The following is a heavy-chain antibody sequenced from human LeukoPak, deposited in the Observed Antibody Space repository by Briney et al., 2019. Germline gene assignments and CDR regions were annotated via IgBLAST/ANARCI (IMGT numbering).Heavy chain of an antibody. V-gene: IGHV1-18*01. J-gene: IGHJ5*02. CDR1: GYTFTSYG. D-gene: IGHD6-13*01. CDR2: ISAYNGNT. Sequence: ASVKVSCKASGYTFTSYGISWVRQAPGQGLERMGWISAYNGNTNYAQKLQGRVTMTTDTSTSTAYMELRSLRSDDTAVYYCARFVLSSSSWMIGWFDPWGQGTLVTVSS. CDR3: ARFVLSSSSWMIGWFDP.